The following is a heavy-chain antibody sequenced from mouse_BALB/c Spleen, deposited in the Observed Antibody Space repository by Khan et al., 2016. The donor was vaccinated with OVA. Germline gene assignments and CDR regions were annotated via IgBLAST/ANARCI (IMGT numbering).Heavy chain of an antibody. Sequence: VQPKQSGAELVKPGASVKLSCTASGFNIKDTYMHWVKQRPEQGLEWIGRIDPANGNTKYDPKFQGKATITADTSSNTAYLQLSSLTSEDPAVYYCARGFYGNLFAYGGQGTLVTVCA. J-gene: IGHJ3*01. V-gene: IGHV14-3*02. CDR3: ARGFYGNLFAY. CDR1: GFNIKDTY. CDR2: IDPANGNT. D-gene: IGHD2-1*01.